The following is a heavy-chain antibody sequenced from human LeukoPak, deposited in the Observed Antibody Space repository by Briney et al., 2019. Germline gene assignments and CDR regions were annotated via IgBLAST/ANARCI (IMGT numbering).Heavy chain of an antibody. CDR3: AKDPTYSGSYPDY. Sequence: GGSLRLSCAASGFTFSSYGMSWVRQAPGKGLEWVAFIRYDGSNKYYADSVKGRFTISRDNSKNTLYLQMNSLRAEDTAVYYCAKDPTYSGSYPDYWGQGTLVTVSS. J-gene: IGHJ4*02. D-gene: IGHD1-26*01. CDR2: IRYDGSNK. V-gene: IGHV3-30*02. CDR1: GFTFSSYG.